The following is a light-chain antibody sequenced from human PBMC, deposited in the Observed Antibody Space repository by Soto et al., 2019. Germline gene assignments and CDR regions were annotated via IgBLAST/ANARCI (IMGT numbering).Light chain of an antibody. CDR1: SSDVGPYNL. J-gene: IGLJ1*01. Sequence: QSALTQSASVSGSPGQSITISCTGTSSDVGPYNLVSWYQQHPGKAPKLIIYEVSERPSGVSNRFAGSKSGNTASLTISGLQADDEADYYCCSYAGRNTFVFGLGTKLTVL. CDR3: CSYAGRNTFV. V-gene: IGLV2-23*02. CDR2: EVS.